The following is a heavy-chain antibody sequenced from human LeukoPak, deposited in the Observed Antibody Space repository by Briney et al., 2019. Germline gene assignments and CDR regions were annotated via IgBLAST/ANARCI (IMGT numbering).Heavy chain of an antibody. CDR3: ARDGGDKTAYYGDQFDY. CDR2: ISDDGIKK. J-gene: IGHJ4*02. D-gene: IGHD3-9*01. Sequence: PGGSLRLSCAASGFIFSDYAMHWVRQVPGKGPEWVAIISDDGIKKYYADSKKGRFTISRDNSKNTLYLQLNGLRPEDTAVYYCARDGGDKTAYYGDQFDYWGQGTLVTVSS. CDR1: GFIFSDYA. V-gene: IGHV3-30*01.